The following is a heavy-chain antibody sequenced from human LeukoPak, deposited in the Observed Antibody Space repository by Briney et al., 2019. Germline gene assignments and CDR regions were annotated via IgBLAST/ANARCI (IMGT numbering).Heavy chain of an antibody. V-gene: IGHV4-59*08. CDR3: AREPDYYDSSGWYYFDY. J-gene: IGHJ4*02. CDR1: GVSSSSSY. D-gene: IGHD3-22*01. Sequence: SETLSLTCTVSGVSSSSSYWSWIRQPPGKGLEWIGYIFYTGDSNHNPSFKSRVSISLDTSKDQISLKLSSVTAADTAVYYCAREPDYYDSSGWYYFDYWGQGTLVTVSS. CDR2: IFYTGDS.